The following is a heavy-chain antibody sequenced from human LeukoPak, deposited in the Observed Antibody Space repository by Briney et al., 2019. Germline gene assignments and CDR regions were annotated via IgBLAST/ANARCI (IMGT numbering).Heavy chain of an antibody. Sequence: SVTVSCTASGGTFSNYAISWVRQAPGQGLEWMGGMIRIFGITNYAQKFQGRVTITADESTSTAYMELSSLRSEDTAVYYCARDSGDGYSNAPIDYWGQGTLVTVSS. J-gene: IGHJ4*02. CDR3: ARDSGDGYSNAPIDY. D-gene: IGHD5-24*01. CDR1: GGTFSNYA. V-gene: IGHV1-69*13. CDR2: MIRIFGIT.